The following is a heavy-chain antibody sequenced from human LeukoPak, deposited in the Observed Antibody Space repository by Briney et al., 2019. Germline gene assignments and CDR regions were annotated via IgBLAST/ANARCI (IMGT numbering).Heavy chain of an antibody. V-gene: IGHV3-74*01. Sequence: GGSLRLSCAASGFTFSTYWMHWVRQAPGKGLVWVSRINSDGSRTTYADSVKGRFTISRDNAKNTTYLQMTSLSTEDTAVYYCARPETQYSSGLDGFDIWGQGTMVTASS. J-gene: IGHJ3*02. D-gene: IGHD6-19*01. CDR2: INSDGSRT. CDR3: ARPETQYSSGLDGFDI. CDR1: GFTFSTYW.